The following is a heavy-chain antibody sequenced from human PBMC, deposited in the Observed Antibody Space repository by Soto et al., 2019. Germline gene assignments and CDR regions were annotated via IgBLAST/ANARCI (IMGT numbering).Heavy chain of an antibody. D-gene: IGHD2-15*01. V-gene: IGHV3-30*18. CDR3: AKDTSGLDY. Sequence: GGSLRLSCAASGFTFSSYGMHWVCQAPGKGLEWVAVISYDGSNKYYADSVKGRFTISRDNSKNTLYLQMNSLRAEDTAVYYCAKDTSGLDYWGQGTLVTVSS. CDR1: GFTFSSYG. J-gene: IGHJ4*02. CDR2: ISYDGSNK.